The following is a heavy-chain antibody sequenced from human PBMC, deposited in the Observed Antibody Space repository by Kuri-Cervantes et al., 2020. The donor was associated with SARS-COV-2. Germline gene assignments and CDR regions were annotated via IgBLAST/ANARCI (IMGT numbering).Heavy chain of an antibody. J-gene: IGHJ4*02. V-gene: IGHV4-34*01. D-gene: IGHD5-12*01. CDR1: GGSFSGYK. CDR3: ARHIVATTKGTKADY. CDR2: INHSGST. Sequence: SETLSLTCAVYGGSFSGYKWNWIRQSPGKGLEWIGEINHSGSTNYNPSLKSRVTISVDTSKNQFSLKLSSVTAADTAVYYCARHIVATTKGTKADYWGQGTLVTVSS.